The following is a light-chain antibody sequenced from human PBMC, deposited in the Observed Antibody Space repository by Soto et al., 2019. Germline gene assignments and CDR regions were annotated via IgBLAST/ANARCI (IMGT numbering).Light chain of an antibody. CDR1: RSDPAGYNY. CDR2: EVS. V-gene: IGLV2-14*01. J-gene: IGLJ1*01. Sequence: QSALTQPASVSGSPGQSISISCTGTRSDPAGYNYVSWYQQHPGKAPKLMIYEVSNRPSGVCNRFSGSQSGNTASLTISGLQAEDEANYYCSSYTTSNTPLYVFGTGTKLTVL. CDR3: SSYTTSNTPLYV.